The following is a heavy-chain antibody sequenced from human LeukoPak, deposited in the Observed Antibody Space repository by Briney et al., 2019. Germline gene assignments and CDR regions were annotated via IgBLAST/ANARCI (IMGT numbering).Heavy chain of an antibody. CDR3: ARRRYYDILTGYYQPYYFDY. J-gene: IGHJ4*02. Sequence: SETLSLTCAVYGGSFSGYYWGWIRQPPGKGLEWIGEINHSGSTNYNPSLKSRVTISVDTSKNQFSLKLSSVTAADTAVYYCARRRYYDILTGYYQPYYFDYWGQGALVTVSS. D-gene: IGHD3-9*01. CDR1: GGSFSGYY. CDR2: INHSGST. V-gene: IGHV4-34*01.